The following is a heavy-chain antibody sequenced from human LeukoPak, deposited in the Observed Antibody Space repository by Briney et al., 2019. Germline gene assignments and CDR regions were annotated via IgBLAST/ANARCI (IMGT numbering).Heavy chain of an antibody. V-gene: IGHV4-59*01. CDR3: ARAMDTAMVFDY. D-gene: IGHD5-18*01. CDR2: IYYSGST. CDR1: GGSISSYY. Sequence: SETLSLTCTVSGGSISSYYWSWIRQPPGKGLEWIGYIYYSGSTNYNPSLKSRVTISVDTSKNLFSLKLSSVTAADTAVYYCARAMDTAMVFDYWGQGTLVTVSS. J-gene: IGHJ4*02.